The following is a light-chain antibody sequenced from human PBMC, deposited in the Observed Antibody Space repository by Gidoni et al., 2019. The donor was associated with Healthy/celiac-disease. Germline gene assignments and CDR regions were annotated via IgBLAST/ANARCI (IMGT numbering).Light chain of an antibody. CDR1: QDISNY. V-gene: IGKV1-33*01. J-gene: IGKJ2*04. Sequence: DIQMTQSPSSLSASVGDRVTITCQASQDISNYLNWYQQKPGKAPKLLIYDASNLETGVPSRFSGSVSGTDFTFTISSLQPEDIATYYCQQYDNLPCSFGQGTKLEIK. CDR3: QQYDNLPCS. CDR2: DAS.